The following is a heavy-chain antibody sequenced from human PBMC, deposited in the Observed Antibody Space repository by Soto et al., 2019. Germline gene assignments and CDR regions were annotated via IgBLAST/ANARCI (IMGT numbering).Heavy chain of an antibody. V-gene: IGHV5-51*01. J-gene: IGHJ6*02. D-gene: IGHD3-22*01. CDR3: ARSYYDSSGYTYGMDV. CDR1: GYSFTSYW. CDR2: IYPGDSDT. Sequence: GESLKISCKGSGYSFTSYWIGWVRQMPGKGLEWMGIIYPGDSDTRYSPSFQGQVTISADKSISTAYLQWSSLKASDTAMYYCARSYYDSSGYTYGMDVWGQGTTVTVSS.